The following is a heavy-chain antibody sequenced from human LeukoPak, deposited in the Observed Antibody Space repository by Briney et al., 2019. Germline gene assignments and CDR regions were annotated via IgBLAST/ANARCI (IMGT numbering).Heavy chain of an antibody. Sequence: GGSLRLSCAASGFTFSSYAMSWVRQAPGKGLEWVSGISWNSGSIGYADSVKGRFTISRDNAKNSLYLQMNSLRAEDTALYYCAKEDRRGRHFDYWGQGTLVTVSS. CDR2: ISWNSGSI. CDR1: GFTFSSYA. V-gene: IGHV3-9*01. J-gene: IGHJ4*02. D-gene: IGHD3-16*01. CDR3: AKEDRRGRHFDY.